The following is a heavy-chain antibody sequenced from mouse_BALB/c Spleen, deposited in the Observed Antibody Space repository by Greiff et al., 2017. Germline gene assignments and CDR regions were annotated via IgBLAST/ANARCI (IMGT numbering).Heavy chain of an antibody. CDR1: GDSITSGY. V-gene: IGHV3-8*02. Sequence: EVKLQESGPSLVKPSQSLSLSCSVTGDSITSGYWNWIRKFPGNKLEYMGYISYSGSTYYNPSLKSRISITRDTSKNQYYLQLNSVTTEDTATYYCARWGAELPFDYWGQGTTLTVSS. D-gene: IGHD2-12*01. J-gene: IGHJ2*01. CDR3: ARWGAELPFDY. CDR2: ISYSGST.